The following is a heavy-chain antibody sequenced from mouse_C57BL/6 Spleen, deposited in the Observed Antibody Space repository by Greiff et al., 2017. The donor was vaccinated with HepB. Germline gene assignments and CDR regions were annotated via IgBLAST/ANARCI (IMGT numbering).Heavy chain of an antibody. Sequence: EVQLQESGPGLVKPSQSLSLTCSVTGYSITSGYYWNWIRQFPGNKLEWMGYISYDGSNNYNPSLKNRISITRDTSKNQFFLKLNSVTTEDTATYYCARWANAFDYWGQGTTLTVSS. CDR1: GYSITSGYY. V-gene: IGHV3-6*01. J-gene: IGHJ2*01. CDR2: ISYDGSN. CDR3: ARWANAFDY.